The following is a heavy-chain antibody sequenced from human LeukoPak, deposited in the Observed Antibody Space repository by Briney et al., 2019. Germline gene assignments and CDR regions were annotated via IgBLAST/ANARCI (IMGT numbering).Heavy chain of an antibody. D-gene: IGHD2-15*01. V-gene: IGHV3-23*01. CDR2: ISGDGGT. J-gene: IGHJ4*02. CDR3: ARCCGAASCYSGLDY. CDR1: GFTFGSYV. Sequence: PGGSLRLSCAASGFTFGSYVMSWVRQAPGKGAEWVSAISGDGGTYYADSVKGRLTISRDNSKNTLYLQMNGLGGEDTALYYCARCCGAASCYSGLDYWGQGTLVTVAS.